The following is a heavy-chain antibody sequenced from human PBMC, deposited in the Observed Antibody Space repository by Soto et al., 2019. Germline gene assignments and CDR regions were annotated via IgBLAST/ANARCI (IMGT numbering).Heavy chain of an antibody. CDR1: GFIFSNYN. J-gene: IGHJ4*02. Sequence: EVHLVESGGALVQPGGSLRLSCAASGFIFSNYNMNWVRQAPGKGLEWVSNIGGRSTTTDYADSVKGRFTISRDNDKKSLYLQMNSPSAEDTAVYYCARDCGVSRDNCFDYWGQSTLVTVS. V-gene: IGHV3-48*01. CDR3: ARDCGVSRDNCFDY. D-gene: IGHD2-21*01. CDR2: IGGRSTTT.